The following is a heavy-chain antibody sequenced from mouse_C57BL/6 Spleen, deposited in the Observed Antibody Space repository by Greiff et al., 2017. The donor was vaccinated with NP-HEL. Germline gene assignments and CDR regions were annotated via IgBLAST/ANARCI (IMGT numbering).Heavy chain of an antibody. Sequence: VMLVESGPGLVQPSQSLSITCTVSGFSLTSYGVHWVRQSPGKGLEWLGVIWSGGSTYYNAAFISRLSISKDNSKSQVFFKMNSLQADDTAIYYCARNFPYYSTPYAKDYWGQGTSVTVSS. D-gene: IGHD2-5*01. CDR2: IWSGGST. CDR1: GFSLTSYG. CDR3: ARNFPYYSTPYAKDY. V-gene: IGHV2-2*01. J-gene: IGHJ4*01.